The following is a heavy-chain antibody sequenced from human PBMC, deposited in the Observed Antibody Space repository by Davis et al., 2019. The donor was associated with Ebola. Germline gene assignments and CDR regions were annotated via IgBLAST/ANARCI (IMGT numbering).Heavy chain of an antibody. V-gene: IGHV1-46*01. D-gene: IGHD3-10*01. CDR1: GYTFTGYY. CDR3: ARDRGGDYSFDY. J-gene: IGHJ4*02. Sequence: ASVKVSCKASGYTFTGYYMHWMRQAPGQGLEWMGIINPSGGSTSYAQKFQGRVTITRDTSASTAYMELSSLRSEDTSVYYCARDRGGDYSFDYWGQGTLVTVSS. CDR2: INPSGGST.